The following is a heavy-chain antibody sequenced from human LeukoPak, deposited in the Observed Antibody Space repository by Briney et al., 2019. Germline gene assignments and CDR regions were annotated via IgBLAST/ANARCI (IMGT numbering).Heavy chain of an antibody. V-gene: IGHV4-59*01. J-gene: IGHJ5*02. Sequence: PSVTVSLTCTVSGGSISCYHWSWIRQPPGKGLEGIGYIYYSGSTNYNPSLKSRFTISVDTSKNQFSLKLSSVTAADTAVYYCAIDHDYVGWFDPGGQGTLVTVSS. CDR3: AIDHDYVGWFDP. CDR1: GGSISCYH. CDR2: IYYSGST. D-gene: IGHD4-17*01.